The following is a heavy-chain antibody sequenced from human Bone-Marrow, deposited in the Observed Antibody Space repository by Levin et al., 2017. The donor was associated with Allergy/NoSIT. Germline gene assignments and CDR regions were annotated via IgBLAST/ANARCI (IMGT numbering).Heavy chain of an antibody. D-gene: IGHD2-15*01. CDR3: AKDLGYCSGETCYPSFGGDYYAMDV. Sequence: PGGSLRLSCEASGFNFGDYAMHWVRQAPGTGLEWVSLINWNGGHTNYADSVKGRFTISRDNSKNSLYLQMNSLRLEDTAFYYCAKDLGYCSGETCYPSFGGDYYAMDVWGQGSTVSVSS. V-gene: IGHV3-43D*04. CDR2: INWNGGHT. J-gene: IGHJ6*02. CDR1: GFNFGDYA.